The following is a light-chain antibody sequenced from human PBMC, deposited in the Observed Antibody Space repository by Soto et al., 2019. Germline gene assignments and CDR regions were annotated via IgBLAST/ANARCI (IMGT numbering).Light chain of an antibody. J-gene: IGLJ2*01. CDR1: SSNIGAGYD. CDR2: GNT. CDR3: LSFDSRLSVV. V-gene: IGLV1-40*01. Sequence: QSVLTQPPSVSGAPGQRVTISCTGSSSNIGAGYDVHWYQQLPGSATKLLIYGNTNRPSGVPDRFSCSKSGTSASLAITGLQDEDEDDYYCLSFDSRLSVVFGGGTKLTVL.